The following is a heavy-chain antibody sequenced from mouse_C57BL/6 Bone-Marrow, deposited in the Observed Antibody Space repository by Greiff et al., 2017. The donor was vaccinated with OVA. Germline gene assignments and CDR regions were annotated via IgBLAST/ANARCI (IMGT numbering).Heavy chain of an antibody. CDR2: IYPSDSET. CDR3: ARDHYYGSSPGYFDV. CDR1: GYTFTSYW. D-gene: IGHD1-1*01. V-gene: IGHV1-61*01. J-gene: IGHJ1*03. Sequence: VQLQQPGAELVRPRSSVKLSCKASGYTFTSYWMDWVKQRPGQGLEWIGNIYPSDSETHYNQKFKDKATLTVDKSSSTAYMQLSSLTSEDSAVYYCARDHYYGSSPGYFDVWGTGTTVTVSS.